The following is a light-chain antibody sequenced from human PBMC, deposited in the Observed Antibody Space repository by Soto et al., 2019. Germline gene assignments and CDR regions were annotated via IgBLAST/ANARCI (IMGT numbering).Light chain of an antibody. V-gene: IGLV2-11*01. Sequence: QSLLTQPRPVSRSPGQSVTLSCTGTSSDVVGYNYVSWYQQHPGKAPKLMIYDVSKRPSGVPDRFSGSRSGNTASLTISGLQAEDEADYYCCSYAGSYTFDVVFGGGPQLTVL. CDR1: SSDVVGYNY. J-gene: IGLJ2*01. CDR3: CSYAGSYTFDVV. CDR2: DVS.